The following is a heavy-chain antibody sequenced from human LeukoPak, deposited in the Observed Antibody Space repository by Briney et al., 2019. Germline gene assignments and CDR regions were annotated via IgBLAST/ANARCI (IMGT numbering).Heavy chain of an antibody. J-gene: IGHJ3*02. CDR1: GFTFGDYA. CDR3: TRFGYYSDAFDI. V-gene: IGHV3-49*04. D-gene: IGHD3-10*01. CDR2: IRSKAYGGTT. Sequence: GGSLRLSCTASGFTFGDYAMSWVPQAPGKGREGVGFIRSKAYGGTTEYAASLKGRFTIPRDDSKSIAYLQMNSLKTEDTAVYYCTRFGYYSDAFDIWGRGTMVTVSS.